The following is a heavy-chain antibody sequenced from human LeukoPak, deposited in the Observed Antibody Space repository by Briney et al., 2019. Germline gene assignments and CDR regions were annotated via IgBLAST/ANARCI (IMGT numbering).Heavy chain of an antibody. CDR1: GFTFSSYG. CDR3: AKRGSAWDLDY. CDR2: IWYDGSNK. Sequence: PGRSLRLSCAASGFTFSSYGMHWVRQAPGKGLEWVAVIWYDGSNKYYADSVTGRFTISRDNSQNTLYLQLNSLRAEDTAVYYCAKRGSAWDLDYWGQGTLVTVSS. V-gene: IGHV3-33*06. J-gene: IGHJ4*02. D-gene: IGHD6-25*01.